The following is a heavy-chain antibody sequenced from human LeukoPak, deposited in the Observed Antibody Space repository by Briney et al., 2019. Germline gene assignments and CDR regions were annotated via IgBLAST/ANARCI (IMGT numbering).Heavy chain of an antibody. Sequence: SETLSLTCSVSGGSISGAYWSWIRQSPGKGLEWIGYLHNTGSTNYNPSLKSRVFISVDTSKNQFSLRLNSVTAADTAVYYCARDFRDGYNWWAFDIWGQGTMVTVSS. CDR2: LHNTGST. V-gene: IGHV4-59*01. J-gene: IGHJ3*02. D-gene: IGHD5-24*01. CDR3: ARDFRDGYNWWAFDI. CDR1: GGSISGAY.